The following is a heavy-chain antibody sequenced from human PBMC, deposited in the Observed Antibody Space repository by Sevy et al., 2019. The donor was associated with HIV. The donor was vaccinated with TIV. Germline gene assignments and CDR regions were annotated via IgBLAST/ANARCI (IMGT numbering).Heavy chain of an antibody. J-gene: IGHJ3*02. Sequence: GGSLRLSCAASGFTFSSYSMNWVRQAPGKGLEWVSSISSSSSYIYYADSVKGRFTISRDNAKNSLYLQMNSLRAEDTAVYYCARTEYDSSGHYYEGDAFDIWGQGTMVTVSS. D-gene: IGHD3-22*01. V-gene: IGHV3-21*01. CDR3: ARTEYDSSGHYYEGDAFDI. CDR1: GFTFSSYS. CDR2: ISSSSSYI.